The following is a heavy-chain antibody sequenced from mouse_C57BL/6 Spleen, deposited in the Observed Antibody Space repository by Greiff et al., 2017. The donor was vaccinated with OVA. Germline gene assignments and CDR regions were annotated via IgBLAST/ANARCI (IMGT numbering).Heavy chain of an antibody. J-gene: IGHJ1*03. CDR3: ARYDGSSYWYFDV. V-gene: IGHV1-55*01. D-gene: IGHD1-1*01. Sequence: QVQLQQPGAELVKPGASVKMSCKASGYTFTSYWITWVKQRPGQGLEWIGDIYPGSGSTNYNEKFKSKATLTVYTSSSTAYMQLSSLTSEDSAVYYCARYDGSSYWYFDVWGTGTTVTVSS. CDR2: IYPGSGST. CDR1: GYTFTSYW.